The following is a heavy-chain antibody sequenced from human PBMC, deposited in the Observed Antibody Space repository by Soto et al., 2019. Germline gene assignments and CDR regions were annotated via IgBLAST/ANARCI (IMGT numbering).Heavy chain of an antibody. Sequence: LETLPLTCPFSGGSISSSSYYWGWIRKPPGKGLEWIGSIYYSGSTYYNPSLKSRVTISVDTSKNQFSLKLSSVTAADTAVYYCARPSGYDPVFDYWGQGTLVTVSS. CDR3: ARPSGYDPVFDY. J-gene: IGHJ4*02. CDR2: IYYSGST. D-gene: IGHD5-12*01. CDR1: GGSISSSSYY. V-gene: IGHV4-39*01.